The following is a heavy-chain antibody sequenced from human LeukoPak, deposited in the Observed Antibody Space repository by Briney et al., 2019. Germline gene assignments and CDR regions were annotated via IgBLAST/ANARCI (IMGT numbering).Heavy chain of an antibody. Sequence: GGSLRLSCAASGFTFSSYSMNWVRQAPGKGLEWVSSISSSSSYIYYADSVKGRFTISRDNAKNSLYLQMNSLRAEDTAVYYRARVVGSLFAYFDYWGQGTLVTVSS. J-gene: IGHJ4*02. CDR3: ARVVGSLFAYFDY. CDR1: GFTFSSYS. CDR2: ISSSSSYI. D-gene: IGHD2-15*01. V-gene: IGHV3-21*01.